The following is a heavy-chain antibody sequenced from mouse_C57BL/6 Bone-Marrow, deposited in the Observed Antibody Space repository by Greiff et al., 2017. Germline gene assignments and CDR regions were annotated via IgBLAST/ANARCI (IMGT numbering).Heavy chain of an antibody. V-gene: IGHV1-85*01. J-gene: IGHJ2*01. CDR1: GYTFTSYD. CDR3: AREDYSNLFDY. CDR2: IYPRDGST. D-gene: IGHD2-5*01. Sequence: QVHVKQSGPELVKPGASVKLSCKASGYTFTSYDINWVKQRPGQGLEWIGWIYPRDGSTKYNEKFKGKATLTVDTSSSTAYMELHSLTSEDSAVYFCAREDYSNLFDYWGQGTTRTVSS.